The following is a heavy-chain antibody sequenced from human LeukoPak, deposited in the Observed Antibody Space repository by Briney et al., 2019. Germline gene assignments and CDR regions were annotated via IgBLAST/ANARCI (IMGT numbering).Heavy chain of an antibody. V-gene: IGHV4-4*02. CDR3: ARASYYYDSSGYYYFRLGRSFDY. J-gene: IGHJ4*02. CDR1: GGSISSSNW. D-gene: IGHD3-22*01. Sequence: PSETLSLTCAVSGGSISSSNWWSWVRQPPGKGLEWIGEIYHSGSTNYNPSLKSRVTISVDTSKNQFSLKLSSVTAADTAVYYCARASYYYDSSGYYYFRLGRSFDYWGQGTLVTVSS. CDR2: IYHSGST.